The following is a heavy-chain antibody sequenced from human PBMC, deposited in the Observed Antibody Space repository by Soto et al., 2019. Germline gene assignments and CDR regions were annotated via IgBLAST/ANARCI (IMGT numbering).Heavy chain of an antibody. V-gene: IGHV1-69*13. J-gene: IGHJ6*02. CDR1: GGTFSSYA. Sequence: ASVKVSCKASGGTFSSYAISWVRQAPGQGLEWMGGIIPIFGTANYAQKFQGRVTITADESTSTAYMELSSLRSEDTAVYYCGIGISSGYYYVSSAYGMDVWGQGTTVTVSS. CDR2: IIPIFGTA. CDR3: GIGISSGYYYVSSAYGMDV. D-gene: IGHD3-22*01.